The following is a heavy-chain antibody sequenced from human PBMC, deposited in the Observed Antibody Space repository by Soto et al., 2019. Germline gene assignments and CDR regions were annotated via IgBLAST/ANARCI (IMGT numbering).Heavy chain of an antibody. Sequence: GGSLRLSCAASGFAFSSYGMHWVRQAPGKGLEWVAVIWYDGSNKYYADSVKGRFTISRDNSKNTLYLQMNSLRAEDTAVYYCARVSVPPPTFDYWGQGTLVTVSS. CDR3: ARVSVPPPTFDY. CDR2: IWYDGSNK. D-gene: IGHD2-2*01. V-gene: IGHV3-33*01. J-gene: IGHJ4*02. CDR1: GFAFSSYG.